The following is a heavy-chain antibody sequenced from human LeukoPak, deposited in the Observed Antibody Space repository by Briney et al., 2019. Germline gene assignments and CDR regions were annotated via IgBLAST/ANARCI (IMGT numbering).Heavy chain of an antibody. CDR2: IYYSGST. Sequence: SETLSLTCTVSGGFISSFYWSWIRQPPGKGLEWIGYIYYSGSTNYNPSLTSRVTISVDTSKNQFSLKLSSVTAADTAVYYCARGGAAFNLWGRGTLVTVSS. V-gene: IGHV4-59*01. CDR3: ARGGAAFNL. D-gene: IGHD5-12*01. CDR1: GGFISSFY. J-gene: IGHJ2*01.